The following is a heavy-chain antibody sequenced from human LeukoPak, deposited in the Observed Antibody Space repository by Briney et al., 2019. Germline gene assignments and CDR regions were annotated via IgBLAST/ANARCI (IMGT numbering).Heavy chain of an antibody. CDR3: ARDEVVPAATNYYYYYGMDV. Sequence: GGSLRLSCAASAFTFSSYSMNWVRQAPGKGLEWVSSISSSSSYIYYADSVKGRFTISRDNAKNSLYLQMNSLRAEDTAVYYCARDEVVPAATNYYYYYGMDVWGKGTTVTVSS. CDR1: AFTFSSYS. V-gene: IGHV3-21*04. CDR2: ISSSSSYI. D-gene: IGHD2-2*01. J-gene: IGHJ6*04.